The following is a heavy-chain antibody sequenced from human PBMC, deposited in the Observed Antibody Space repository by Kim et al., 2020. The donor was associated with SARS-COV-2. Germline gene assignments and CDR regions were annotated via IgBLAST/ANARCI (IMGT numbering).Heavy chain of an antibody. CDR3: ARDPFYHALDV. V-gene: IGHV3-7*01. CDR1: ESIFNNHW. Sequence: GGSLRLSCAASESIFNNHWMSWVRQAPGKGLEWVANIHPHGSGKFYVDSVKGRFTVSRDNAKKSLYLQMNSLRVEDTAVYYCARDPFYHALDVWGQGTTVTVSS. D-gene: IGHD2-2*01. J-gene: IGHJ6*02. CDR2: IHPHGSGK.